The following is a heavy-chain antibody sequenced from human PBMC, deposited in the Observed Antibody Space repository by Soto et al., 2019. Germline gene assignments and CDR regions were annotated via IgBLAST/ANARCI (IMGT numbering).Heavy chain of an antibody. CDR2: ISYDGSNK. J-gene: IGHJ6*02. CDR1: RFTFSSYG. D-gene: IGHD6-13*01. CDR3: AKDPYSSSWYFPCYYYGMDV. V-gene: IGHV3-30*18. Sequence: PGGSLRLSCAASRFTFSSYGMHWVRQAPGKGLEWVAVISYDGSNKYYADSVKGRFTISRDNSKNTLYLQMNSLRAEDTAVYHCAKDPYSSSWYFPCYYYGMDVWGQGTTVTVSS.